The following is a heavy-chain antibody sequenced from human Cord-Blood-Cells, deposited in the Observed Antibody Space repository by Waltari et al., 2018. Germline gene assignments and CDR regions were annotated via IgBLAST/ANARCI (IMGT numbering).Heavy chain of an antibody. V-gene: IGHV4-34*01. J-gene: IGHJ6*02. D-gene: IGHD3-3*01. CDR2: INQSGST. CDR3: ARAGYYDFWSGYYYYGMDV. CDR1: GGYYGASY. Sequence: QVQLQQWGAGLLKPSETLSLTCAVYGGYYGASYWSCIRPPPGKWLEWIGEINQSGSTNYNPSLKSRVTISVDTSKNQFSLKLSSVTAADTAVYYCARAGYYDFWSGYYYYGMDVWGQGTTVTVSS.